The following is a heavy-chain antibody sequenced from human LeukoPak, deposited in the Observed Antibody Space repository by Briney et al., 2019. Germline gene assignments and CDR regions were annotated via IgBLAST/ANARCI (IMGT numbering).Heavy chain of an antibody. D-gene: IGHD3-22*01. CDR1: GYTFTGYY. Sequence: ASVKVSCKASGYTFTGYYMHWVRQAPGQGLEWMGWINPNSGGTNYAQKFQGRVTMTRDTSISTAYMELSRLRSDDTAVYYCARETTPSPDYYDSSGYYYWFDPWGQGTLVTVSS. J-gene: IGHJ5*02. CDR3: ARETTPSPDYYDSSGYYYWFDP. V-gene: IGHV1-2*02. CDR2: INPNSGGT.